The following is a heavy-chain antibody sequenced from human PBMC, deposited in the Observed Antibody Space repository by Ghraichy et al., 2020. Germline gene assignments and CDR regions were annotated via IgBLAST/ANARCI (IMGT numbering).Heavy chain of an antibody. CDR2: ISYDGSNK. CDR3: AKLGGGNEVFDY. CDR1: GFTFSSYG. Sequence: GGSLRLSCAASGFTFSSYGMHWVRQAPGKGLEWVAVISYDGSNKYYAASVKGLFTISRDNSKNTLYLQMNSLRAADTAVYYCAKLGGGNEVFDYWGQGTL. J-gene: IGHJ4*02. V-gene: IGHV3-30*18. D-gene: IGHD4-23*01.